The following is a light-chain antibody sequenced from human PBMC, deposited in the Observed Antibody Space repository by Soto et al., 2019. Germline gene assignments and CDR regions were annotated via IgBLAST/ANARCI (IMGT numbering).Light chain of an antibody. Sequence: QSVLTQPASVSGSPGQSITISCTGTSSDVGGYNYVSWYQQHPGKAPKLMIYEVSNRPSGVSNRFSGSKSGNTASLPISGLQAEDEADYYCSSYTSSSTFVVFGGGTKVTVL. J-gene: IGLJ2*01. CDR3: SSYTSSSTFVV. V-gene: IGLV2-14*01. CDR2: EVS. CDR1: SSDVGGYNY.